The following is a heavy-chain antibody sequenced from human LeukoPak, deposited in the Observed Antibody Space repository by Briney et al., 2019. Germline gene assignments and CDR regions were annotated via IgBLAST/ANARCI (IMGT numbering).Heavy chain of an antibody. V-gene: IGHV4-4*07. Sequence: PSETLSLTCNVSGDSISSYYWSWMRQPAGKGLEWIGRIYSSGSTNYIPSLESRVTMSVDTSKNQFSLKMSSVTAADTAVYYCARGLRGYSYGYVPWELSYYMDVWGKGTTVTISS. J-gene: IGHJ6*03. CDR1: GDSISSYY. D-gene: IGHD5-18*01. CDR3: ARGLRGYSYGYVPWELSYYMDV. CDR2: IYSSGST.